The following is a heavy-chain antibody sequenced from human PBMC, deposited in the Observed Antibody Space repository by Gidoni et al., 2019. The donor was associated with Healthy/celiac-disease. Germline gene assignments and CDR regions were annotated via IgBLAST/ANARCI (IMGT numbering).Heavy chain of an antibody. CDR3: AGVAAAGK. CDR1: GGSFSGYY. D-gene: IGHD6-13*01. CDR2: INHSGST. J-gene: IGHJ4*02. V-gene: IGHV4-34*01. Sequence: QVQLQQWGAGLLKPSETLSLTCAVYGGSFSGYYWSWIRQPPGKGLEWIGEINHSGSTNYNPSLKSRVTISVDTSKNQFSLKLSSVTAADTAVYYCAGVAAAGKWGQGTLVTVSS.